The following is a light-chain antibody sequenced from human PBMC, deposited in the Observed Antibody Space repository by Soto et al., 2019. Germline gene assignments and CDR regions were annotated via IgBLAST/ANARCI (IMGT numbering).Light chain of an antibody. CDR2: GAS. Sequence: EIVMTQSPATLSVSPGETATLSCRASQSVSNNVAWYQQKPGQAPRLLILGASTRATGIPARFSGSGSGTDFTLTIDRLEPDDFAVYYCQQRSNWPPSFGQGTRLEIK. CDR3: QQRSNWPPS. CDR1: QSVSNN. V-gene: IGKV3-15*01. J-gene: IGKJ5*01.